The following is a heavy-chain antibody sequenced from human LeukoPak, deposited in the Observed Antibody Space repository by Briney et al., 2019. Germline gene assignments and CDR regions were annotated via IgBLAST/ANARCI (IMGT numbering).Heavy chain of an antibody. D-gene: IGHD4-17*01. J-gene: IGHJ6*02. CDR2: ISGSGRTT. CDR3: AKGGGDYLIFYGMDV. V-gene: IGHV3-23*01. Sequence: GGSLRLSWAPSGLTFSSYAMSWVRQAPGKGLEWVSGISGSGRTTYYADSVKGRFTISRDNSKNTLYLQMNSLRAEDTAVYYCAKGGGDYLIFYGMDVWGQGTTVTVSS. CDR1: GLTFSSYA.